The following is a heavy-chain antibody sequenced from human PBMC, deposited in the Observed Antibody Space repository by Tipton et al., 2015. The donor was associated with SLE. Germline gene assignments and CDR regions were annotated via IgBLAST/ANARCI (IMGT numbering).Heavy chain of an antibody. V-gene: IGHV4-39*07. D-gene: IGHD5-24*01. J-gene: IGHJ3*02. CDR2: IYYSGSP. CDR3: ARGLDGYGAFDI. CDR1: GGSISISNFY. Sequence: TLSLTCIVSGGSISISNFYWGWIRQTPGKGLEWIGSIYYSGSPYYNASLKSRVTISIDRSKNQFSLKLSSVTVADTAVYYCARGLDGYGAFDIWGQGTMVTVSS.